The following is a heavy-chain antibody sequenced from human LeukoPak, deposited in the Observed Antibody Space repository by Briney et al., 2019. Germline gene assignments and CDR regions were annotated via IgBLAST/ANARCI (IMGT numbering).Heavy chain of an antibody. D-gene: IGHD3-10*01. Sequence: GGSLRLSCAASGFTFSSYAMHWVRQAPGKGLEWVAVISYDGSNKYYADSVKGRFTISRDNSKNTLYLQMNSLRAEDTAVYYCARDRHYYGSGSENWFDPWGQGTLVTVSS. CDR2: ISYDGSNK. CDR1: GFTFSSYA. V-gene: IGHV3-30*04. J-gene: IGHJ5*02. CDR3: ARDRHYYGSGSENWFDP.